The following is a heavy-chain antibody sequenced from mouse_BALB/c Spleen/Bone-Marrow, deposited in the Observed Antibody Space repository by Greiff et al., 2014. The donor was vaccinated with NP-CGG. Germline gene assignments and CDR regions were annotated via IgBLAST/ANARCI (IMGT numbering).Heavy chain of an antibody. D-gene: IGHD2-2*01. Sequence: QVHLKESGAELARPGASVKMSCKASGYTFTTYTMHWVKQRPGQGLEWIGYINPSSGYTNYNQKFKDKATLTADKSSSTAYMQLSSLTSEDSAVYFCAKRDIYYGYDGNAMDYWGQGTSVTVSS. CDR1: GYTFTTYT. CDR3: AKRDIYYGYDGNAMDY. J-gene: IGHJ4*01. V-gene: IGHV1-4*01. CDR2: INPSSGYT.